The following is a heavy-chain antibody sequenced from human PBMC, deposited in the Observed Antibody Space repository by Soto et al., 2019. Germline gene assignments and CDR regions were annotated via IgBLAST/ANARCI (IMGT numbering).Heavy chain of an antibody. Sequence: GGSLRLSCAASGFTVSSNYMSWVRQAPGKGLEWVSVIYSGGSKYYADSVKGRFTISRDNSKNTLYLQMNSLRAEDTAVYYCVTDLIVVVPAAMGNWFDPWGQGTLVTVSS. CDR2: IYSGGSK. V-gene: IGHV3-66*02. CDR3: VTDLIVVVPAAMGNWFDP. J-gene: IGHJ5*02. CDR1: GFTVSSNY. D-gene: IGHD2-2*01.